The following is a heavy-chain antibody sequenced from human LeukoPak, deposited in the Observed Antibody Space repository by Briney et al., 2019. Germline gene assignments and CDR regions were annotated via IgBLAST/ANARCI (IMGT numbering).Heavy chain of an antibody. D-gene: IGHD5-12*01. CDR1: GGSISSYY. Sequence: SETLSLTCTVSGGSISSYYWSWIRQPPGKGLEWIGYIHYSGSTNYNPSLKSRVTISVDTSKNQFSLKLSSVTAADTAVYYCARVGYSAYDGGFDYWGQGTLVTVSS. V-gene: IGHV4-59*01. J-gene: IGHJ4*02. CDR2: IHYSGST. CDR3: ARVGYSAYDGGFDY.